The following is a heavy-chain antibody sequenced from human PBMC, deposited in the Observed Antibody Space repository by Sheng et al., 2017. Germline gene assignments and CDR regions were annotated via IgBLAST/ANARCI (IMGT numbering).Heavy chain of an antibody. CDR2: ISYEGRTT. V-gene: IGHV3-30*04. CDR1: GFSFSSYA. CDR3: ARGGSGTTVVPGSH. Sequence: VQLVESGGGVVQPGGSLRLSCAASGFSFSSYAMHWVRQAPGKGLEWVALISYEGRTTLYADSVKGRFTISRDYSKDTVYLQMNSLTTGDTAVYFCARGGSGTTVVPGSHWGQGTLVTVSS. D-gene: IGHD4-17*01. J-gene: IGHJ4*02.